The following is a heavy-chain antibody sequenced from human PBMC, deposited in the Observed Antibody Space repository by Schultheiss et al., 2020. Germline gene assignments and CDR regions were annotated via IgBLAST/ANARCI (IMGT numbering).Heavy chain of an antibody. CDR1: GFTFSSYG. V-gene: IGHV3-30*18. CDR2: ISYDGSNK. Sequence: GGSLRLSCAASGFTFSSYGMHWVRQAPGKGLEWVAVISYDGSNKYYADSVKGRFTISRDNSKNTLYLQMNSLRAEDTAVYYCAKDRVVLGEGFENWGQGTLVTVSS. J-gene: IGHJ4*02. D-gene: IGHD3-16*01. CDR3: AKDRVVLGEGFEN.